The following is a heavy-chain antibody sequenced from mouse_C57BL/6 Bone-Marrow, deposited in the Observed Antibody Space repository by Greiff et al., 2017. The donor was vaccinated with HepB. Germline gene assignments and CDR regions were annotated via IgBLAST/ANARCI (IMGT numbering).Heavy chain of an antibody. CDR2: INYDGSST. Sequence: DVKLVESEGGLVQPGSSMKLSCTASGFTFSDYYMAWVRQVPEKGLEWVANINYDGSSTYYLDSLKSRFIISRDNAKNILYLQMSSLKSEDTATYYCAREGGPFAYWGQGTLVTVSA. V-gene: IGHV5-16*01. CDR3: AREGGPFAY. D-gene: IGHD3-3*01. J-gene: IGHJ3*01. CDR1: GFTFSDYY.